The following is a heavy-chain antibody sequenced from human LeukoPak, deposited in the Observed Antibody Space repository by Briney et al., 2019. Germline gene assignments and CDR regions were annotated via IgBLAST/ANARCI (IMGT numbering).Heavy chain of an antibody. CDR2: IYTSGST. CDR3: GRDSSGIVGPILAFDI. V-gene: IGHV4-4*07. CDR1: GGSISSYY. D-gene: IGHD1-26*01. Sequence: PSETLSLTCTVSGGSISSYYWSWIRQPAGKGLEWIGRIYTSGSTNYNPSLKSRVTMSVDTSKNQFSLKLSSVTAADTAVYYCGRDSSGIVGPILAFDIWGQGTMVTVSS. J-gene: IGHJ3*02.